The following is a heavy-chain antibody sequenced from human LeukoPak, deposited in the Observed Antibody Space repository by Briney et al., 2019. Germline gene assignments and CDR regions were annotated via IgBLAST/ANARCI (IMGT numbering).Heavy chain of an antibody. Sequence: PGGSLRLSCAASGFTFSSYAMHWVRQAPGKGLEWVAVISYDGSNKYYADSVKGRFTISIDNSKNTLYLQMNSLRAEDTAVYYCARESYADYWGQGTLVTVSS. CDR1: GFTFSSYA. D-gene: IGHD1-26*01. V-gene: IGHV3-30-3*01. CDR2: ISYDGSNK. J-gene: IGHJ4*02. CDR3: ARESYADY.